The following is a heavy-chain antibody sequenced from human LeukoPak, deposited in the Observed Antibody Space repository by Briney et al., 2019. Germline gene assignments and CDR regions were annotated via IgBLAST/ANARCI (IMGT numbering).Heavy chain of an antibody. CDR3: AASFDPLDYGGNSADY. CDR2: IVVGSGNT. J-gene: IGHJ4*02. Sequence: ASVKVSCKASGFTFTSSAMQWVRQARGQRLERIGWIVVGSGNTNYAQKFQERVTVTRDMSTSTAYMELSSLRSEDAAVYYCAASFDPLDYGGNSADYWGQGTLVTVSS. CDR1: GFTFTSSA. V-gene: IGHV1-58*02. D-gene: IGHD4-23*01.